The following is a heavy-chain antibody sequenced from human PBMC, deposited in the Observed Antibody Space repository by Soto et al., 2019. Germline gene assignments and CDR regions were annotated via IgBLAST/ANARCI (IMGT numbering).Heavy chain of an antibody. J-gene: IGHJ2*01. CDR3: ARVPPFTYYWGGSDDDSGWFFEL. CDR2: ICYSGST. V-gene: IGHV4-59*01. D-gene: IGHD2-21*01. Sequence: SETLSLTCTVSGGTTSSCYGSWIRQPPGKGLEWIGYICYSGSTNYNPSLKSRVSISVDTSKNQFSLKLSSVTAADTAVYYCARVPPFTYYWGGSDDDSGWFFELWGRG. CDR1: GGTTSSCY.